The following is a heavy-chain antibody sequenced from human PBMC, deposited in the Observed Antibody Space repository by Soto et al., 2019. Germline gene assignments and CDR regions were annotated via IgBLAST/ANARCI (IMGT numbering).Heavy chain of an antibody. V-gene: IGHV1-69*01. CDR2: IVPMSGTP. CDR3: ARKGGGDCPGGGCFSLDF. J-gene: IGHJ4*02. D-gene: IGHD2-15*01. Sequence: QVQLVQSGAEVKKPGSSVKVSCKVSGATFRTNPIAWVRQAPGQGLEWMGGIVPMSGTPKYAQKFQDRVTKIADESTSPAYMELRTLSYEDTAIYYCARKGGGDCPGGGCFSLDFWGQGTLITVSS. CDR1: GATFRTNP.